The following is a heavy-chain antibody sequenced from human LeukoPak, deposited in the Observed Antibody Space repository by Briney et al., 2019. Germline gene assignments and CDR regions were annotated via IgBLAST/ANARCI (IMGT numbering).Heavy chain of an antibody. CDR2: ISAYNGNT. D-gene: IGHD2-2*01. CDR1: GYTFTSYG. V-gene: IGHV1-18*01. CDR3: ARVNVKVVVPAAIWPVVDNWFDP. J-gene: IGHJ5*02. Sequence: ASVKVSCKASGYTFTSYGISWVRQAPGQGLEWMGWISAYNGNTNYAQKLQGRVTMTTDTSTSSAYMELRSLRSDDTAVYYCARVNVKVVVPAAIWPVVDNWFDPWGQGTLVTVSS.